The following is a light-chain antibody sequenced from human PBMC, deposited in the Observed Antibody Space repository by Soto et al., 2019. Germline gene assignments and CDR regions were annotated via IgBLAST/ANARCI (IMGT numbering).Light chain of an antibody. CDR1: QDISNY. J-gene: IGKJ5*01. V-gene: IGKV1-33*01. CDR3: QQYNTYPIT. Sequence: DIQMTQSPSSLSASVGDRVTITCQASQDISNYLNWYQQKPGKAPKLVISDASNLETGAPSRFSGSGSGTDFTFTISSLQPEDIGTYYCQQYNTYPITFGQGTRLEIK. CDR2: DAS.